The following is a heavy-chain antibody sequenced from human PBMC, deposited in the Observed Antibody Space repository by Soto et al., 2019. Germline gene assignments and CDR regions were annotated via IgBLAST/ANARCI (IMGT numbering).Heavy chain of an antibody. CDR3: ARDYSSSWYYFDY. CDR2: INPNSGGT. CDR1: GYTFTGYY. Sequence: ASVKVSCKASGYTFTGYYMHWVREAPGQGLEWMGWINPNSGGTNYAQKFQGRVTMTRDTSISTAYMELSRLRSDDTAVYYCARDYSSSWYYFDYWGQGTLVTVSS. J-gene: IGHJ4*02. D-gene: IGHD6-13*01. V-gene: IGHV1-2*02.